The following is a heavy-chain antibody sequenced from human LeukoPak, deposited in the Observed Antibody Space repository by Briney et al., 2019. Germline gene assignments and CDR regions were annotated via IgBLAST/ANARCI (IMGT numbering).Heavy chain of an antibody. D-gene: IGHD1-7*01. CDR3: LRDRMLNWDYASRACDI. V-gene: IGHV3-48*04. CDR1: GFPFSSYS. Sequence: GGSLRLSCAASGFPFSSYSMNWVRQAPGKGLEWVSYISSSGDTRHYADSMGGRFTISRDNAQSSLYLQLNSLRAEDTAVYYCLRDRMLNWDYASRACDIWGQGTMVTVSS. J-gene: IGHJ3*02. CDR2: ISSSGDTR.